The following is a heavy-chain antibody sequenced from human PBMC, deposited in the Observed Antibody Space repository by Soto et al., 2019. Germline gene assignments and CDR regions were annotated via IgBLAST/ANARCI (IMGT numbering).Heavy chain of an antibody. CDR3: ANVDWNYGKDA. V-gene: IGHV3-23*01. CDR1: GLTFRSYA. D-gene: IGHD1-1*01. J-gene: IGHJ6*02. CDR2: INGFGDRT. Sequence: EVQLLESGGGLVQPGGSLRLYCAASGLTFRSYAMSWVRQAPGKGLEWVSGINGFGDRTNYADSVKGRFTISRDNSKNTLYLQMNSLRVEDTAIYYCANVDWNYGKDAWGQGTTVTVSS.